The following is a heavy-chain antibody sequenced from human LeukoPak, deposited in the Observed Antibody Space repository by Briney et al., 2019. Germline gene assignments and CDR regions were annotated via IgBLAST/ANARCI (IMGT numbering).Heavy chain of an antibody. V-gene: IGHV4-4*02. CDR3: ASRRELTGEPY. D-gene: IGHD7-27*01. CDR2: IYHSGST. CDR1: GGSISAHAW. J-gene: IGHJ4*02. Sequence: SGTLSLTRAVSGGSISAHAWWTWVRQPPGKGLEWIGEIYHSGSTNYSPSLRSRVTISVDKPDNRFSLRLNSVTAADTAVYYCASRRELTGEPYWGQGTLVTVSS.